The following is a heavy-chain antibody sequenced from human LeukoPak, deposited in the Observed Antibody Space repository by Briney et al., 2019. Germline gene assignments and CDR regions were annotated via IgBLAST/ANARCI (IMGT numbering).Heavy chain of an antibody. J-gene: IGHJ3*02. CDR1: GGSISSGSYY. CDR3: ARAWYNWNDGLFDI. D-gene: IGHD1-20*01. CDR2: IYTSGST. V-gene: IGHV4-61*02. Sequence: SETLSLPCTVSGGSISSGSYYWSWIRQPAGKGLEWIGRIYTSGSTNYNPSLKSRVTISVDTSKNQFSLKLSSVTAADTAVYYCARAWYNWNDGLFDIWGQGTMVTVSS.